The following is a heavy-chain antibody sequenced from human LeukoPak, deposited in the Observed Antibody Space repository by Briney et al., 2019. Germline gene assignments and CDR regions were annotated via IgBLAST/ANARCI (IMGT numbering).Heavy chain of an antibody. CDR2: ISGSGGST. V-gene: IGHV3-23*01. Sequence: GGSLRLSCAASGFTFSSYAMSWVRQAPGKGLVWVSAISGSGGSTYYADSVKGRFTISRDNSKNTLYLQMNSLRAEDTAVYYCAKRENTDIVVVPAAPFDYWGQGTLVTVSS. J-gene: IGHJ4*02. CDR1: GFTFSSYA. D-gene: IGHD2-2*01. CDR3: AKRENTDIVVVPAAPFDY.